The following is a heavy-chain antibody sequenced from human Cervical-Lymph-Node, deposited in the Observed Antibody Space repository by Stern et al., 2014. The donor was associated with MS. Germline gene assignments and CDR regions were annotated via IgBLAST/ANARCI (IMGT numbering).Heavy chain of an antibody. D-gene: IGHD6-19*01. CDR1: GYTFTDYY. CDR2: INPITGGT. V-gene: IGHV1-2*04. J-gene: IGHJ4*02. CDR3: ARGPAHSSGWYPFSW. Sequence: QVQLVQSGAEVKKPGASVKVSCKASGYTFTDYYLHWVRQAPGPGLEWMGWINPITGGTNYAQKFQDWFTMTRDTSISTAYMELRRLRFDDTAVYYCARGPAHSSGWYPFSWWGRGTLVTVSS.